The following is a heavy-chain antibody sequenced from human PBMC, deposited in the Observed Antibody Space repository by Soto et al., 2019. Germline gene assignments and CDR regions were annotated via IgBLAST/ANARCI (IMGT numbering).Heavy chain of an antibody. CDR3: TTVTTVDYYFDY. CDR2: IRKRINSYTT. V-gene: IGHV3-72*01. J-gene: IGHJ4*02. CDR1: GLTFSDRY. D-gene: IGHD4-17*01. Sequence: GVALRLSCAASGLTFSDRYMDWVRQAPGKGVEWVGRIRKRINSYTTEYAASVKGRFTISRDDSTNSLYLQMSSLETEDTAVYYCTTVTTVDYYFDYWGQGTLVTVSS.